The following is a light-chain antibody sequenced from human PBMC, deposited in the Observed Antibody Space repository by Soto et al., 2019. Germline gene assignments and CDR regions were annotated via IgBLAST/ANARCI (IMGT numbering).Light chain of an antibody. CDR3: SSYAGSNIYV. CDR1: SSDVGGYNY. CDR2: EVS. V-gene: IGLV2-8*01. Sequence: QSVLTPPPSASRSPGQSVTISCTGTSSDVGGYNYVSWYQQHPGKAPKLMIYEVSKRPSGVPDRFSGSKSGNTASLTVSGLQAEDEADYYCSSYAGSNIYVFGTGTKVTVL. J-gene: IGLJ1*01.